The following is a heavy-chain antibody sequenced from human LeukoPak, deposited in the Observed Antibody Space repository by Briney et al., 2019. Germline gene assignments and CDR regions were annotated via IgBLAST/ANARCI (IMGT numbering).Heavy chain of an antibody. CDR3: GGATSFDY. V-gene: IGHV3-30*03. CDR1: GFTFSSYG. J-gene: IGHJ4*02. CDR2: ISYDGSNK. D-gene: IGHD1-26*01. Sequence: GGSLRLSCAASGFTFSSYGMHWVRQAPGKGLEWVAVISYDGSNKYYADSVKGRFTISRDSSKNTLYLQMNSLRAEDTAVYYCGGATSFDYWGQGTLVTVSS.